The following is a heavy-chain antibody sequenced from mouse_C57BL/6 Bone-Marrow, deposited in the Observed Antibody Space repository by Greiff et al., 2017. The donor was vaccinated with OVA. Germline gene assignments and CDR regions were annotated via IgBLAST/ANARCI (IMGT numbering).Heavy chain of an antibody. CDR3: ARFGKMVRLGYYFDY. CDR2: IYPGGGYT. J-gene: IGHJ2*01. CDR1: GYTFTNYW. D-gene: IGHD2-14*01. V-gene: IGHV1-63*01. Sequence: QVQLQQPGAELVKPGASVKMSCKASGYTFTNYWIGWAKQRPGHGLEWVGDIYPGGGYTNYNEKFKGKATLTADKSSSTAYMQFSSLTSEDSAIYYCARFGKMVRLGYYFDYWGQGTTLTVSS.